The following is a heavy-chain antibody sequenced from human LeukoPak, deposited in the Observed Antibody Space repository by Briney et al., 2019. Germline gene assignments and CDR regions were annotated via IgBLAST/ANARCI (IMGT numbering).Heavy chain of an antibody. CDR3: VVVAAEIDY. J-gene: IGHJ4*02. CDR2: IYYSGST. D-gene: IGHD2-15*01. Sequence: SETLSLTCTVSGDSISTSNSYWGWIRQPPGKGLEWIGSIYYSGSTYYNPSLKSRVTISVDTSKNQFSLRLSSVTAADTAVYYCVVVAAEIDYWGQGTLVTVSS. CDR1: GDSISTSNSY. V-gene: IGHV4-39*01.